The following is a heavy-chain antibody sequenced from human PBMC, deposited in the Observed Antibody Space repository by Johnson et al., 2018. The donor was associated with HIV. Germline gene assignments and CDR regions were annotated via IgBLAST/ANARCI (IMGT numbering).Heavy chain of an antibody. CDR3: ARHSTSSTMGAFDI. Sequence: VTLVESGGGLVQPGGSLRFSCAVSGFTFSSYAMSWVRQAPGKGLEWVSAISGSGGSTYYADSVKGRFTISRDNSKNTLYLQMNSLRAEDTAVYYCARHSTSSTMGAFDIWGQGTMVTVSS. D-gene: IGHD6-6*01. CDR1: GFTFSSYA. CDR2: ISGSGGST. J-gene: IGHJ3*02. V-gene: IGHV3-23*04.